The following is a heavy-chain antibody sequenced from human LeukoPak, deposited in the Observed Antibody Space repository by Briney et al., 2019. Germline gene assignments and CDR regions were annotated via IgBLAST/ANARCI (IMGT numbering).Heavy chain of an antibody. D-gene: IGHD3-22*01. CDR2: ISAYNGNT. CDR1: GYTFTSYV. Sequence: ASVKVSCKTSGYTFTSYVISWVRQAPGQWLEWMGWISAYNGNTNYAQKLQGRVTMTTDTSTSTAYMELRSLRSDDTAVYYCARDLYYDSSGYYENPHYFDYWGQGTLVTVSS. J-gene: IGHJ4*02. V-gene: IGHV1-18*01. CDR3: ARDLYYDSSGYYENPHYFDY.